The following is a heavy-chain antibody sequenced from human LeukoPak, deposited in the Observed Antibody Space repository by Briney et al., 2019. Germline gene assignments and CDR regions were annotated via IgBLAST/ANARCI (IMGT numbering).Heavy chain of an antibody. CDR3: ATDHYYYDSTET. D-gene: IGHD3-10*01. J-gene: IGHJ4*02. CDR1: GFTFSSYE. CDR2: ISSSGSTI. V-gene: IGHV3-48*03. Sequence: PGGSLRLSCAASGFTFSSYEMNWVRQAPGKGLEWVSYISSSGSTIYYADSVKGRFTISRDNAKNSLYLQMNGLRAEDTGVYYCATDHYYYDSTETWGQGTLVTVSS.